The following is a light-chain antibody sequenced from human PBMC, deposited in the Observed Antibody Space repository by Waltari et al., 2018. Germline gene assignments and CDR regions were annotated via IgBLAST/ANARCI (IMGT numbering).Light chain of an antibody. CDR3: SSYTTTSAPGV. J-gene: IGLJ1*01. CDR1: DSNVGAYAF. CDR2: EVS. V-gene: IGLV2-14*01. Sequence: QSALTVPASVSGSPGQSITIPCPGTDSNVGAYAFVSWYQQHPGKAPNLIIYEVSNRPSGISNRFSASKSGNTASLTISGLQAEDEADYYCSSYTTTSAPGVFGTGTRVTVL.